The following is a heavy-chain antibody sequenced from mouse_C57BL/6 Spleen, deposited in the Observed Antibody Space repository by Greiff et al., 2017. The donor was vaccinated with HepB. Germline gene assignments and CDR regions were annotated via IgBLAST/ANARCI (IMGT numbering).Heavy chain of an antibody. D-gene: IGHD2-4*01. J-gene: IGHJ3*01. CDR3: ARWFYYDYDEGFAY. Sequence: QVQLKQSGAELMKPGASVKLSCKATGYTFTGYWIEWVKQRPGHGLEWIGEILPGSGSTNYNEKFKGKATFTADTSSNTAYMQLSSLTTEDSAIYYCARWFYYDYDEGFAYWGQGTLVTVSA. CDR1: GYTFTGYW. V-gene: IGHV1-9*01. CDR2: ILPGSGST.